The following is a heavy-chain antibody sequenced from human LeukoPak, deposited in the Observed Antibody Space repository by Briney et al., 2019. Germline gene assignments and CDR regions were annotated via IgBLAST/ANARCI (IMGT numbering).Heavy chain of an antibody. CDR3: ARGPRYYYGSGSYYKLFDY. J-gene: IGHJ4*02. V-gene: IGHV4-34*01. CDR2: INHSGST. CDR1: GGSISSYY. D-gene: IGHD3-10*01. Sequence: SETLSLTCTVSGGSISSYYWSWIRQPPGKGLEWIGEINHSGSTNYNPSLKSRVTISVDTSKNQFSLKLSSVTAADTAVYYCARGPRYYYGSGSYYKLFDYWGQGTLVTVSS.